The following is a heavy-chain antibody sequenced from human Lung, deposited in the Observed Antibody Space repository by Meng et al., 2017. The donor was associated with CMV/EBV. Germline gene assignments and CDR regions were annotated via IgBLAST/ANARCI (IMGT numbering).Heavy chain of an antibody. D-gene: IGHD2-2*02. V-gene: IGHV3-23*03. J-gene: IGHJ4*02. CDR2: IYSGGRST. CDR1: GFTFSDFA. CDR3: AKMYCGTTSCYIFDF. Sequence: GEXXKISCAASGFTFSDFAMSWVRQAPGKGLEWVSVIYSGGRSTSYADSVKGRFTISRDNSKNTLYLQMNRLRADDTAVYYCAKMYCGTTSCYIFDFWGLGXLVTVS.